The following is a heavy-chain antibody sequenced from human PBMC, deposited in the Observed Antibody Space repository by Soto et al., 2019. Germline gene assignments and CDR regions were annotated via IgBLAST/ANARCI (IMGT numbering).Heavy chain of an antibody. CDR3: SALGV. J-gene: IGHJ6*02. CDR1: GFNFINAW. V-gene: IGHV3-15*07. D-gene: IGHD1-26*01. CDR2: IKSKADGETT. Sequence: EVQLVESGGGLVEPGGSLRLSCAASGFNFINAWMHWVRQAPGKGLEWVGRIKSKADGETTDYAAPVKGRFIISRDDSKNTLYLQINSLKMEDTAVYYCSALGVWGQGTTVTVS.